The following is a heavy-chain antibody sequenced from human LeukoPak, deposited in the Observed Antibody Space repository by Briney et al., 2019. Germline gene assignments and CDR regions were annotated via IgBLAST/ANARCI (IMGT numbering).Heavy chain of an antibody. V-gene: IGHV4-59*08. CDR2: IYYSGST. CDR1: GGSISIYY. Sequence: SETLSLTCTVSGGSISIYYWSWIRQPPGKGLEWIGYIYYSGSTNYNPSLKSRVTISVDTSKNQFSLKLSSVTAADTAVYYCARHALVVPHLSQSFDPWGQGTLVTVSS. CDR3: ARHALVVPHLSQSFDP. J-gene: IGHJ5*02. D-gene: IGHD2-21*01.